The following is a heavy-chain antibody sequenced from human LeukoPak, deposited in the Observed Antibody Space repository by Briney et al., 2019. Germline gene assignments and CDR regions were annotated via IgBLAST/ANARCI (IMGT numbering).Heavy chain of an antibody. J-gene: IGHJ4*02. CDR2: IYYSGRT. CDR3: ARLLTTSTVRIMDY. CDR1: VVALSSSSYY. Sequence: NPSETLSLTCTVSVVALSSSSYYCGWGSQPPGEGGERGWSIYYSGRTYYNPSLNSRVTISVDTSKNQFSLKLSSVTAADTAVYYCARLLTTSTVRIMDYWGQGTLVTVSS. V-gene: IGHV4-39*01. D-gene: IGHD4-17*01.